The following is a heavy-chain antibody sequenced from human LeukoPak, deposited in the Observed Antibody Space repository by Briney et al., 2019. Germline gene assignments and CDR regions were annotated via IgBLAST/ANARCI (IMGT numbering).Heavy chain of an antibody. CDR3: ARDLKYYDILTGYSPGWFDP. CDR2: INWNGGST. CDR1: GFTFSTYW. J-gene: IGHJ5*02. D-gene: IGHD3-9*01. Sequence: GGSLRLSCAASGFTFSTYWMSWVRQAPGKGLEWVSSINWNGGSTGYADSVKGRFTISRDNAKNSLYLQMHSLRAEDTALYHCARDLKYYDILTGYSPGWFDPWGQGTLVTVSS. V-gene: IGHV3-20*01.